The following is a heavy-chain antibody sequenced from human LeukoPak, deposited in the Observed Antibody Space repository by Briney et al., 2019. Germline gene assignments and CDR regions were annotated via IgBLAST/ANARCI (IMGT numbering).Heavy chain of an antibody. CDR3: ARGSSAFYYLDY. J-gene: IGHJ4*02. CDR2: ISGNSGYL. D-gene: IGHD6-13*01. V-gene: IGHV3-21*04. CDR1: GFTFRSYD. Sequence: GGSLRLSCAASGFTFRSYDMNWIRQAPGKGLEWVSSISGNSGYLYYADSVKGRFTISRDNSNNALYLQMNNLRAEDTAVYYCARGSSAFYYLDYWGQGTLVTVSS.